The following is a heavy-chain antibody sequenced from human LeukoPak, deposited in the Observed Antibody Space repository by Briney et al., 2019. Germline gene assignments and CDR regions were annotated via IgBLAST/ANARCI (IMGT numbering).Heavy chain of an antibody. CDR3: ARDFDSVAGLSYAFDY. CDR1: GFSLSSGYY. Sequence: SETLSLTCTVSGFSLSSGYYWGWIRQPPGKGLEWIGSIYHGGSTHYNPSLKSRVAISVDTSKNQFSLKLSSVTAADTAVYYCARDFDSVAGLSYAFDYWGQGTLVTVSS. D-gene: IGHD6-19*01. V-gene: IGHV4-38-2*02. J-gene: IGHJ4*02. CDR2: IYHGGST.